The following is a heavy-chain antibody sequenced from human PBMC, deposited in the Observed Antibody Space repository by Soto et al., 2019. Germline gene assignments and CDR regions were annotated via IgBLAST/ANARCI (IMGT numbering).Heavy chain of an antibody. D-gene: IGHD6-6*01. Sequence: SVKVSCKASGGTFSSYAISWVRQAPGQGLEWMGGIIPIFGTANYAQKFQGRVTITADESTSTAYMELSSLRSEDTAVYYCARGGYSSSNYYYYGMDVGGQGTTVPVSS. CDR2: IIPIFGTA. J-gene: IGHJ6*02. V-gene: IGHV1-69*13. CDR1: GGTFSSYA. CDR3: ARGGYSSSNYYYYGMDV.